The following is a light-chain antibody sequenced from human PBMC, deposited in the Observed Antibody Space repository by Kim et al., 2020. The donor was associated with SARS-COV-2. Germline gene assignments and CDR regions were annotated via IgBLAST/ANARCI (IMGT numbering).Light chain of an antibody. CDR2: DVS. V-gene: IGLV2-14*04. CDR3: SSYTSSTTVV. J-gene: IGLJ2*01. CDR1: SSDVGAYTY. Sequence: GQSITISCTGPSSDVGAYTYVSWYQLHQGKAPKLMIYDVSKRPSGVSNRFSGSKSGNTASLTISGLQAEDEADYYCSSYTSSTTVVFGGGTQLTVL.